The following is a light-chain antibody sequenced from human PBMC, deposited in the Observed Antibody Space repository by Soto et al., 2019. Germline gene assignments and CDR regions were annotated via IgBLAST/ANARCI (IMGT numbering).Light chain of an antibody. CDR3: QQRSHWPKT. CDR2: DAS. J-gene: IGKJ1*01. CDR1: QSVSSY. V-gene: IGKV3-11*01. Sequence: EIVLTQSPATLSLSPGERATLSCRASQSVSSYLAWYQQKRGQAPRLLIYDASDRASGIPARFSGSGSGTDFTLTISSLEPEDFAVYYCQQRSHWPKTFGQGTKVEIK.